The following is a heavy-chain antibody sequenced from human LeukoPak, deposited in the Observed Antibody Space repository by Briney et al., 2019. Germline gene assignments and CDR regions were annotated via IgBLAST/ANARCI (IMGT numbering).Heavy chain of an antibody. Sequence: GGSLRLSCAASGFTFSSYSMNWVRQAPGKGLEWVSYITSSSSTIYYADSVKGRFTTSRDNAKNSLYLQVNSLRDEDTAVYYCARGRPGFYFDYWGQGTLVTVSS. CDR3: ARGRPGFYFDY. D-gene: IGHD3-10*01. CDR1: GFTFSSYS. CDR2: ITSSSSTI. J-gene: IGHJ4*02. V-gene: IGHV3-48*02.